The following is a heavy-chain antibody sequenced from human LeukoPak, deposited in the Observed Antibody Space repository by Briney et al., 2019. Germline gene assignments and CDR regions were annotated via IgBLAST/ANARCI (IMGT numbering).Heavy chain of an antibody. CDR1: GFTFSSYG. CDR2: ISGSGGST. CDR3: AKARVGFGELSPGR. J-gene: IGHJ4*02. V-gene: IGHV3-23*01. D-gene: IGHD3-10*01. Sequence: GGSLRLSCAASGFTFSSYGMSWVRQAPGKGLEWVSAISGSGGSTYYADSVKGRFTISRDNSKNTLYLQMNSLRAEDTAVYYCAKARVGFGELSPGRWGQGTLVTVSS.